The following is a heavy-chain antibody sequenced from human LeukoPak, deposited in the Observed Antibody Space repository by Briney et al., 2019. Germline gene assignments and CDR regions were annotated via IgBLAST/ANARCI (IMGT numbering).Heavy chain of an antibody. CDR2: IGTAGDT. V-gene: IGHV3-13*01. CDR3: ARGQFRAGYSSSWYDWRPWFDP. CDR1: GFTFSSYD. Sequence: GGSLRLSCAASGFTFSSYDMHWVRQATGKGLEWVSAIGTAGDTYYPGSVKGRFTISRENAKNSLYLQMNSLRAGDTAVYYCARGQFRAGYSSSWYDWRPWFDPWGQGTLVTVSS. J-gene: IGHJ5*02. D-gene: IGHD6-13*01.